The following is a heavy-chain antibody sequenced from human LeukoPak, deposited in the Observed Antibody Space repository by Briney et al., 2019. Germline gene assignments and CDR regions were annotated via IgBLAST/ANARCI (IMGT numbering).Heavy chain of an antibody. J-gene: IGHJ6*03. D-gene: IGHD1-26*01. CDR1: GYTFTGYY. Sequence: ASVKVSCKASGYTFTGYYMHWVRQAPGQGLEWMGWINPNSGGTNYAQKFQGRVTMTRDTSISTAYMELSRLRSEDTAVYYCARKVGSYYYYYMDVWGKGTTVTISS. CDR2: INPNSGGT. CDR3: ARKVGSYYYYYMDV. V-gene: IGHV1-2*02.